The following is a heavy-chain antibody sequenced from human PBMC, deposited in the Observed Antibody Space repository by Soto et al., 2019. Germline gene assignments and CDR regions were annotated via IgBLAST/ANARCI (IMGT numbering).Heavy chain of an antibody. J-gene: IGHJ4*02. V-gene: IGHV4-39*06. CDR3: ERWDY. Sequence: SETLSLTCTVSGGSISSNSYYWVWIRQPTGKGREWIGSIYYSGSTYSNPPIKRRVTISVDTYKNQFALKLISVTAAYTAVYYCERWDYWGQGTLVTVSS. CDR2: IYYSGST. CDR1: GGSISSNSYY.